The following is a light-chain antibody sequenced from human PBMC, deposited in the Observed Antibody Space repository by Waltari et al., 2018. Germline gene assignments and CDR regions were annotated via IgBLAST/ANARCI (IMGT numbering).Light chain of an antibody. V-gene: IGKV1-39*01. Sequence: DIQMTQSPSSLSASVGDRVTITCRASQSISSYLNWYQQKPGKAPKLLIYAASSLQSGVPSRFSGMGSGTDFTLTISSLQPEDFATYYCQQSYSTPYTFGQGTKLEIK. CDR1: QSISSY. CDR3: QQSYSTPYT. J-gene: IGKJ2*01. CDR2: AAS.